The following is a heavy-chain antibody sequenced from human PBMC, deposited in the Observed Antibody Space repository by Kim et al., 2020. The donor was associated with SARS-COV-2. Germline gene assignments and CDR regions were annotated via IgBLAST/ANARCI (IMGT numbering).Heavy chain of an antibody. CDR2: IKQDGSDK. V-gene: IGHV3-7*01. CDR3: ATTGACSF. Sequence: AAQAPGKGLEWVASIKQDGSDKYYVDSVKGRFTISRDNAKNSLFLQMNSLRAEDTAIYYCATTGACSFWGQGALVTVSS. J-gene: IGHJ4*02. D-gene: IGHD7-27*01.